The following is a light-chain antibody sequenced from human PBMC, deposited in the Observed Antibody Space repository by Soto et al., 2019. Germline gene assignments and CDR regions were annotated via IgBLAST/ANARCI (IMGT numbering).Light chain of an antibody. Sequence: QSALTQPASVSGSPGQSIPISCTGTSSDVGGYNYVSWYQQHPGKAPKLIIYEVSNRPSGVSNRFSGSKSGNTASLTISGLQAEDEADYYCSSYTGSSTPYVFGTGTKVTV. CDR3: SSYTGSSTPYV. J-gene: IGLJ1*01. CDR1: SSDVGGYNY. CDR2: EVS. V-gene: IGLV2-14*01.